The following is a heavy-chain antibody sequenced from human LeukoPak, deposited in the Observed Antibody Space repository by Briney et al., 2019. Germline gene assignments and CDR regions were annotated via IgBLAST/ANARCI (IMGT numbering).Heavy chain of an antibody. Sequence: GGSLRLSCAASGFNVSTNYMSWVRQAPGKGLEWVAIIYSGGTTYYADSVKDRFTISRDKSKNTLYLQMNSLKTEDTAVYYCTTDASLEGLLWFGELSHDYWGQGTLVTVSS. CDR3: TTDASLEGLLWFGELSHDY. CDR2: IYSGGTT. CDR1: GFNVSTNY. J-gene: IGHJ4*02. V-gene: IGHV3-66*01. D-gene: IGHD3-10*01.